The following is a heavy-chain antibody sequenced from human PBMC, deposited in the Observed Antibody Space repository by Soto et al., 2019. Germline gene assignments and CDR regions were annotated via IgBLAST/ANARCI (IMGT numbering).Heavy chain of an antibody. J-gene: IGHJ2*01. CDR1: GGPFSSHT. CDR2: IIPALGTT. Sequence: QDQLVQSGAEVKKPGSSVKVSCKAFGGPFSSHTFSWVRQAPGQGLEWMGRIIPALGTTTYAQKFQGRATITAAESVTTVSMALNSLRTAAPAVYSWARPAFCHSWYFELWGRGTLVTVSS. V-gene: IGHV1-69*08. CDR3: ARPAFCHSWYFEL.